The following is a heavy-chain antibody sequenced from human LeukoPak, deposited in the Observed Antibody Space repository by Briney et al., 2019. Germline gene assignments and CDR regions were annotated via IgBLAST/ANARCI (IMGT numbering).Heavy chain of an antibody. CDR2: INHSGST. Sequence: SETLSLTCAVYGGSFSGYYWSWIRQPPGKGLEWIGEINHSGSTNYNPSLKSRVTISVDTSKNQFSLKLSSVTAADTAVYYCARGPYTYYDFWSDYNWFDPWGQGTLVTVSS. V-gene: IGHV4-34*01. J-gene: IGHJ5*02. CDR3: ARGPYTYYDFWSDYNWFDP. D-gene: IGHD3-3*01. CDR1: GGSFSGYY.